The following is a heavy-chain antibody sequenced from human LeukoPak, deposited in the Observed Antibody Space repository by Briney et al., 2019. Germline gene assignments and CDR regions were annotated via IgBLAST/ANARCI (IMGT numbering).Heavy chain of an antibody. D-gene: IGHD3-10*01. CDR1: GFTFSNYA. CDR3: AKGRSPYHSGSGSLLDY. V-gene: IGHV3-23*01. Sequence: GGSLRLSCAASGFTFSNYAMSWVRQAPGKGLEWVAGISVSGRSTYHADSVRFHFTISRDNSKNTLYLQMYSLRADDTAVYFCAKGRSPYHSGSGSLLDYWGQGTLVTVSS. CDR2: ISVSGRST. J-gene: IGHJ4*02.